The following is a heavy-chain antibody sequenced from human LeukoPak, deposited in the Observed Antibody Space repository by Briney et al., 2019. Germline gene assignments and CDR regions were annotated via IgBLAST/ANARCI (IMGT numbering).Heavy chain of an antibody. CDR3: AKDYCRDGNCPFPFLDS. Sequence: GGSLRLSCAVSGFTLTNHGVSWVRQAPGKGLEWVSIITGTGGRYYGDSVKGRFILSRDNSKNTVYTQMSSLRAEDTATYYCAKDYCRDGNCPFPFLDSWGQGTLVTVSS. D-gene: IGHD2-15*01. V-gene: IGHV3-23*01. CDR2: ITGTGGR. CDR1: GFTLTNHG. J-gene: IGHJ4*02.